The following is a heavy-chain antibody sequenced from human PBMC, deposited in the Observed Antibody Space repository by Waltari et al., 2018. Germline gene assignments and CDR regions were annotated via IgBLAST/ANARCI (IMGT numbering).Heavy chain of an antibody. D-gene: IGHD6-13*01. CDR3: ARLLDGSSWYSS. CDR1: GGSFSGYY. Sequence: QVQLQQWGAGLLKPSETLSLTCAVYGGSFSGYYWYWLRQSPGKGLQWIGEIGRSGRTTHSPSLKSRVTMSVDTSKNQFSLKLSSVTAADTAVYYCARLLDGSSWYSSWGQGTLVTVSS. J-gene: IGHJ1*01. V-gene: IGHV4-34*01. CDR2: IGRSGRT.